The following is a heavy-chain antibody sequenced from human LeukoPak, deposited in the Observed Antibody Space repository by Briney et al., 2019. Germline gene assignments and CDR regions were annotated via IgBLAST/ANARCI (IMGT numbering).Heavy chain of an antibody. J-gene: IGHJ3*02. CDR2: SYYSGRT. CDR1: GGSISSSSYY. V-gene: IGHV4-39*01. Sequence: PSETLSLTCTVSGGSISSSSYYWGWIRQPPGKGLEWIGSSYYSGRTYYNPSLKSRVAISVDTSKNQFSLKLSSVTAADTAVYYCARANCSSTSCYAPGSGGVDAFDIWGQGTMVTVSS. CDR3: ARANCSSTSCYAPGSGGVDAFDI. D-gene: IGHD2-2*01.